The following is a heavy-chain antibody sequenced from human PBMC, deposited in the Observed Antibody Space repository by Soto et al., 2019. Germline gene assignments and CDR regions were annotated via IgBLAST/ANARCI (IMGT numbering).Heavy chain of an antibody. V-gene: IGHV4-39*01. CDR1: GGSISYSSSY. D-gene: IGHD3-3*01. J-gene: IGHJ6*02. Sequence: SLCCATAGGSISYSSSYLCWIRVPPGKGLEWIGSIYHSGSTDYNPSLKSRVTISVDTSKTPFSLELGSVTAADTAVYYCSVVEGDAFWSGYWYSDIDVWGQGTTVTVSS. CDR2: IYHSGST. CDR3: SVVEGDAFWSGYWYSDIDV.